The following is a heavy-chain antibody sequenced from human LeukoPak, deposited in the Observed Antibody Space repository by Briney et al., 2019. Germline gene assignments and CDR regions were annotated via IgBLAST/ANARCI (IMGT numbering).Heavy chain of an antibody. CDR1: GFTFSDYG. J-gene: IGHJ4*02. Sequence: AGGSLRLSCVASGFTFSDYGMHWVRQAPGKGLEWVADIWFDESNKYYADSVKGRFTISRDNSKNTLYLQMNSLRVEDTAVYYCARDFGGAGYNSWGQGTLVTVSS. CDR2: IWFDESNK. CDR3: ARDFGGAGYNS. D-gene: IGHD5-24*01. V-gene: IGHV3-33*01.